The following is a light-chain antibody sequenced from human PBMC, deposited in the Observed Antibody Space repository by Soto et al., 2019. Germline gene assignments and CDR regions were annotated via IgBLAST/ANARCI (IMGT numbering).Light chain of an antibody. CDR2: AAS. V-gene: IGKV1-39*01. CDR1: QSISSY. J-gene: IGKJ1*01. CDR3: QQSYSAPRT. Sequence: IQLTQSPSSLSASVVDRVTITFRASQSISSYLNWYQQKPGKAPKLPIYAASSLQSGVPSRFSGSGSGTDFTLTINSLQPEDFATYYCQQSYSAPRTFGQGTKVDIK.